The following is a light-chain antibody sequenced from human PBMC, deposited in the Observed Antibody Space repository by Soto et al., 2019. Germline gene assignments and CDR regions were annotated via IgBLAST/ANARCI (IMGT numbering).Light chain of an antibody. CDR1: SSDVGGYNY. Sequence: QSALTHPASESGSPGQSITISCTETSSDVGGYNYVSWYQQHPGKAPKLMIYEVSNRPSGISTRFSGSKSGNTASLTISGLQAEDEADYYCSSYTSSGTYVFGTGTKVTVL. J-gene: IGLJ1*01. V-gene: IGLV2-14*01. CDR3: SSYTSSGTYV. CDR2: EVS.